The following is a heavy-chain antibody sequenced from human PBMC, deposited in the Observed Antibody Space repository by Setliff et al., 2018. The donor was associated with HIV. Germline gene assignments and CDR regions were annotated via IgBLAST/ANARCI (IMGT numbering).Heavy chain of an antibody. CDR3: ARGFDYAQRPPLYYFDY. J-gene: IGHJ4*02. D-gene: IGHD2-2*01. V-gene: IGHV4-31*03. Sequence: SETLSLTCTVSGGSISSGYYYWSWIRQHPGKGLEWIGYIYYSGNPFYNPSLRSRVTISLDASKNQFSLKLSSVTATDTAVYYCARGFDYAQRPPLYYFDYWGQGTLVTVSS. CDR2: IYYSGNP. CDR1: GGSISSGYYY.